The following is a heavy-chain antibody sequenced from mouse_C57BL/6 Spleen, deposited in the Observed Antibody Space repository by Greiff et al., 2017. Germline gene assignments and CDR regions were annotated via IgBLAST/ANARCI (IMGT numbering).Heavy chain of an antibody. CDR2: IYPGDGDT. CDR1: GYAFSSSW. Sequence: VMLVESGPELVKPGASVKISCKASGYAFSSSWMNWVKQRPGKGLEWIGRIYPGDGDTNYNGKFKGKATLTADKSSSTAYMQLSSLTSEDSAVYFCARWGYSNRMDYWGQGTSVTVSS. J-gene: IGHJ4*01. D-gene: IGHD2-5*01. CDR3: ARWGYSNRMDY. V-gene: IGHV1-82*01.